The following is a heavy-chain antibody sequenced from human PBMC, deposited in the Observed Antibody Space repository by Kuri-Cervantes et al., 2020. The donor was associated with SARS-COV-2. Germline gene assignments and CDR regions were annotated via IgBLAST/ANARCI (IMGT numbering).Heavy chain of an antibody. Sequence: SETLSLTCNVSGGSISSTSSYWGWVRQPPGKGLEWIATIFYSGSIYYNPSPRGRVTISVDTSNNQFSLKVTSVTAADTAVYYCARLSLGPAVTGGFDIWGQGTMVTVSS. CDR2: IFYSGSI. J-gene: IGHJ3*02. V-gene: IGHV4-39*01. CDR3: ARLSLGPAVTGGFDI. D-gene: IGHD4-17*01. CDR1: GGSISSTSSY.